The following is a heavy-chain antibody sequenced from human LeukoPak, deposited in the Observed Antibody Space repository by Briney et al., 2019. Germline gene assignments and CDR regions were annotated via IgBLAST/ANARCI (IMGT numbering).Heavy chain of an antibody. J-gene: IGHJ4*02. CDR2: ITASGGNT. CDR1: GITLSGYA. D-gene: IGHD1-26*01. V-gene: IGHV3-23*01. CDR3: AIRGATGKHFEY. Sequence: GGSLRLSCAASGITLSGYAMNWVRQAPGRGLEWVSSITASGGNTNHADSVKGRFTISRDNSKKTLYLQMNSLKVEDAAIYYCAIRGATGKHFEYWGQGAQVTVSS.